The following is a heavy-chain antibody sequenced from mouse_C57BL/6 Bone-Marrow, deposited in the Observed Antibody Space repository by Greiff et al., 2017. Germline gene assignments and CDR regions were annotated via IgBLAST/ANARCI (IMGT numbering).Heavy chain of an antibody. CDR1: GYTFTSYD. Sequence: LKESGPELVKPGASVKLSCKASGYTFTSYDINWVKQRPGQGLEWIGWIYPRDGSTKYNEKFKGKATLTVDTSSSTAYMELHSLTSEDSAVYFCARLSNWYYFDYWGQGTTLTVSS. D-gene: IGHD4-1*01. V-gene: IGHV1-85*01. J-gene: IGHJ2*01. CDR2: IYPRDGST. CDR3: ARLSNWYYFDY.